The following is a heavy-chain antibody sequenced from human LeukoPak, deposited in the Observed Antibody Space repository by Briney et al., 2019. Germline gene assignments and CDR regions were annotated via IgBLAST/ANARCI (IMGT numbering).Heavy chain of an antibody. J-gene: IGHJ4*02. CDR1: GFTFSSYA. D-gene: IGHD6-25*01. V-gene: IGHV3-30-3*01. CDR2: ISYDGSNK. Sequence: GGSLRLSCAASGFTFSSYAMHWVRQAPGKGLEWVAVISYDGSNKYYADSVKGRFTISRDNSKNTLYLQMNSLRAEDTAVYYRARASGGDYFDYWGQGTLVTVSS. CDR3: ARASGGDYFDY.